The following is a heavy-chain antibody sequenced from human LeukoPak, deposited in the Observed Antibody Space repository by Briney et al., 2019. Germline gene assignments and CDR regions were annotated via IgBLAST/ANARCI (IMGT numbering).Heavy chain of an antibody. Sequence: GGSLRLSCAASGFTFSSHGMNWVRQAPGKGLEWVSGIGGSGGFITYYADSVKGRFTVSRDNSKNTLYLQMNSLRAEDTAVYYCAKEIYGDSTGGRFQQWGQGTLVTVSS. J-gene: IGHJ1*01. CDR2: IGGSGGFIT. CDR3: AKEIYGDSTGGRFQQ. CDR1: GFTFSSHG. D-gene: IGHD4-17*01. V-gene: IGHV3-23*01.